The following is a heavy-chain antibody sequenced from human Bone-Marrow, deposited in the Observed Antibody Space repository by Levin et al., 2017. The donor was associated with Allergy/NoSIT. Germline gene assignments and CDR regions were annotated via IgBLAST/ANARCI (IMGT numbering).Heavy chain of an antibody. V-gene: IGHV4-34*01. CDR1: GGSFSGYY. D-gene: IGHD4-11*01. J-gene: IGHJ4*02. Sequence: SETLSLTCAVYGGSFSGYYWSWIRQPPGKGLEWIGEINHSGSTNYNPSLKSRVTISVDTSKNQFSLKLSSVTAADTAVYYCARGRVTTVTTEVDYWGQGTLVTVSS. CDR3: ARGRVTTVTTEVDY. CDR2: INHSGST.